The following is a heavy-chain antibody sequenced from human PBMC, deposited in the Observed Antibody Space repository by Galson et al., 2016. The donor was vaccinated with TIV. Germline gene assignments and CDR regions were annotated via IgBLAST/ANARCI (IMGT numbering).Heavy chain of an antibody. V-gene: IGHV1-69*02. Sequence: SVKVSCKASGGTFISYTLSWVRQAPGQGLEWMGRIIPVLGMTNYAQNFQGRVTITADRSTGTAYLELSSLKPGDTAGYYWARADSVDISSTEYWGQGTLVTVSS. CDR3: ARADSVDISSTEY. J-gene: IGHJ4*02. D-gene: IGHD3-9*01. CDR1: GGTFISYT. CDR2: IIPVLGMT.